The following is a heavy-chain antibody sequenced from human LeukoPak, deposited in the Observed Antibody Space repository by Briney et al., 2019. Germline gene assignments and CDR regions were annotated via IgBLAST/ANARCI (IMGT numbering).Heavy chain of an antibody. Sequence: SVKVSCKASGGTFSSYAISWVRQAPGQGLEWMGRIIPIFGTANYAQKFQGRVTITTDESTSTAYMELSSLRSGDTAVYYCARTGLQLWSDAFDIWGQGTMVTVSS. CDR2: IIPIFGTA. CDR1: GGTFSSYA. CDR3: ARTGLQLWSDAFDI. V-gene: IGHV1-69*05. D-gene: IGHD5-18*01. J-gene: IGHJ3*02.